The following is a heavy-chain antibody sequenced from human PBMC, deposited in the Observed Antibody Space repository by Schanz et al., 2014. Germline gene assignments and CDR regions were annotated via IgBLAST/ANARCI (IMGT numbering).Heavy chain of an antibody. CDR1: GFTFSGYS. J-gene: IGHJ6*03. V-gene: IGHV3-48*01. CDR2: ITGTGTD. CDR3: AKGPYYYYYMDV. Sequence: VRLVESGGGWVQPGGSLRLSCAASGFTFSGYSMNWVRQAPGKGLEWISYITGTGTDMYADSVKGRFTISGDSSKYTVYLQMNSLRADDTAVYYCAKGPYYYYYMDVWGNGTTVTVSS.